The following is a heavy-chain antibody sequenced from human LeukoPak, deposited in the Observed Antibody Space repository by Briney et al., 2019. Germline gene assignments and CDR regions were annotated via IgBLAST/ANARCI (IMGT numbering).Heavy chain of an antibody. Sequence: PETLSLTCTVSGGSISSSSYYWSWIRQPPGKGLEWIGYIYYSGSTNYNPSLKSRVTISVDTSKNQFSLKLSSVTAADTAVYYCARDRGYDSSGYRYWGQGTLVTVSS. J-gene: IGHJ4*02. CDR3: ARDRGYDSSGYRY. CDR1: GGSISSSSYY. CDR2: IYYSGST. D-gene: IGHD3-22*01. V-gene: IGHV4-61*01.